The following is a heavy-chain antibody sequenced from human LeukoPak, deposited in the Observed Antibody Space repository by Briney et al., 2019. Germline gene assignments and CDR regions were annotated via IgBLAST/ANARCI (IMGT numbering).Heavy chain of an antibody. CDR3: ARGQTAAIPWAFDI. D-gene: IGHD2-21*02. CDR2: IYYSGST. Sequence: KSSETLSLTCTVSGGSISSYYWSWIRQPPGKGLEWIGYIYYSGSTNYNPSLKSRVTISVDTSKNQFSLKLSSVTAADTAVYYCARGQTAAIPWAFDIWGQGTMVTVSS. CDR1: GGSISSYY. V-gene: IGHV4-59*01. J-gene: IGHJ3*02.